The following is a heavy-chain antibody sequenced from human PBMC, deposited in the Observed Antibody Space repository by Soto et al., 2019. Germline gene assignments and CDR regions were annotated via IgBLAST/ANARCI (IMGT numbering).Heavy chain of an antibody. CDR3: AKYHCGSAVYGMDV. Sequence: EVQLVESGGGLVQPGRSLRLSCAASGFTFDDYAMHWVRQTPGKGLEWVSGITWNSGTIGYADSVKGRFTISRDNGKISLYLQINNLRPEDTALYYCAKYHCGSAVYGMDVWGQGTTVTVSS. D-gene: IGHD3-10*01. CDR2: ITWNSGTI. V-gene: IGHV3-9*01. CDR1: GFTFDDYA. J-gene: IGHJ6*02.